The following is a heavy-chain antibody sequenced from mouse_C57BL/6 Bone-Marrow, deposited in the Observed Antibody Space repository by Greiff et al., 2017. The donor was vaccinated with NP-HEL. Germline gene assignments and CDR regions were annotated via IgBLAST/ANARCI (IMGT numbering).Heavy chain of an antibody. J-gene: IGHJ4*01. V-gene: IGHV14-3*01. D-gene: IGHD6-2*01. CDR1: GFNIKNTY. Sequence: VQLKESVAELVRPGASVKLSCTASGFNIKNTYMHWVKQRPEQGLEWIGRIDPANGNTKYAPKFQGKATLTADTSSNTAYLQLSSLTSEDTAIYYCARNSLLVAYAMDYWGQGTSVTVSS. CDR3: ARNSLLVAYAMDY. CDR2: IDPANGNT.